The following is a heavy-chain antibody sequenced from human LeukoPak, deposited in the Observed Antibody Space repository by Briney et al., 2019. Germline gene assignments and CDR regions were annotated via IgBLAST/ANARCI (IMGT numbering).Heavy chain of an antibody. CDR1: GFSFSTYW. CDR3: VTGSGSYYDY. D-gene: IGHD3-22*01. V-gene: IGHV3-74*03. J-gene: IGHJ4*02. Sequence: PGGSLRLSCAASGFSFSTYWMHWVRQAPGKGLVWVACVTNDGSTYVDSVKGRFTVSRDNAKNTVYLQVNNLGADDTATYYCVTGSGSYYDYWGQGSLVTVSS. CDR2: VTNDGS.